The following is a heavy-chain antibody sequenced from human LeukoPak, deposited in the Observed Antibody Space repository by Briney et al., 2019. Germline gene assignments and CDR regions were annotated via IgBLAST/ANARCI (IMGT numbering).Heavy chain of an antibody. J-gene: IGHJ4*02. D-gene: IGHD1-1*01. Sequence: PGGSLRLSCAASGLSFSSFAMSWVRQGPGKGLEWVALIWYDGTNKYYADSVKGRFTISRDNSKNTLYLQMNSLRAEDTAVYYCARNEYYFDYWGQGTLVTVSS. CDR2: IWYDGTNK. V-gene: IGHV3-30*02. CDR1: GLSFSSFA. CDR3: ARNEYYFDY.